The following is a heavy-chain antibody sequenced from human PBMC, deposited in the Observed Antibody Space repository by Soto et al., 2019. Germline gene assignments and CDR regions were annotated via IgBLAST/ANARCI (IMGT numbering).Heavy chain of an antibody. J-gene: IGHJ2*01. CDR2: IHHSGST. V-gene: IGHV4-30-2*01. D-gene: IGHD2-15*01. CDR1: GGSISSDGPS. CDR3: ARQTGGWYFDL. Sequence: PSETLSLTCEVSGGSISSDGPSWSWIRQTPGKGLEWIGYIHHSGSTHYISSLQSRVTMLVDRSKNQFSLKLTSVTAADTAVYYCARQTGGWYFDLWGRGTQVTVSS.